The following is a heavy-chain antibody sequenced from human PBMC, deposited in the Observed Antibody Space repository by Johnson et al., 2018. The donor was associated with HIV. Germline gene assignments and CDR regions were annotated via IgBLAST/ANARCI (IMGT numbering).Heavy chain of an antibody. CDR2: IRYDGNNK. CDR1: GFTFSSYG. CDR3: AKDVGNYWPDAFDI. J-gene: IGHJ3*02. V-gene: IGHV3-30*02. Sequence: QVQLVESGGGVVQPGGSLRLSCAASGFTFSSYGMHWVRQAPGKGLEWVTFIRYDGNNKYYADSMRGRLTISRDNSKNTVYLQMNSLRTEDTAVYYCAKDVGNYWPDAFDIWGQGTLVTVSS. D-gene: IGHD3-22*01.